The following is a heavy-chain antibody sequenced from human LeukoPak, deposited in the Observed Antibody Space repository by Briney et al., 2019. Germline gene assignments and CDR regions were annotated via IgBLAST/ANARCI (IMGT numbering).Heavy chain of an antibody. CDR2: IYYSGST. D-gene: IGHD6-13*01. J-gene: IGHJ4*02. CDR1: GGSISSSSYY. CDR3: AGDSSSWYWYFDY. V-gene: IGHV4-39*07. Sequence: PSETLSLTCTVSGGSISSSSYYWGWIRQPPGKGLEWIGSIYYSGSTYYNPSLKSRVTISVDTSKNQFSLKLSSVTAADTAVYYCAGDSSSWYWYFDYWGQGTLVTVSS.